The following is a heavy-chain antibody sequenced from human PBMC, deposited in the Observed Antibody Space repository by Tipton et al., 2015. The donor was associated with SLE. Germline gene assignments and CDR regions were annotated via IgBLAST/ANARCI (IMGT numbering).Heavy chain of an antibody. V-gene: IGHV3-30*02. CDR1: GFTFSSYG. CDR3: ARPTGFGDPDYFDY. CDR2: IRYDGSNK. Sequence: SLRLSCAASGFTFSSYGMHWVRQAPGKGLEWVAFIRYDGSNKYYADSVKGRFTISRDNSKNTLYLQMNSLRAEDTAVYYCARPTGFGDPDYFDYWGQGTLVTVSS. J-gene: IGHJ4*02. D-gene: IGHD4-17*01.